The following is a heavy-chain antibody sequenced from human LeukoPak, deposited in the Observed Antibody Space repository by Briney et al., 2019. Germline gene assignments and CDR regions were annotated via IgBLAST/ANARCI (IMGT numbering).Heavy chain of an antibody. J-gene: IGHJ6*03. CDR2: MNPNSGNT. CDR1: GYTFTSYD. D-gene: IGHD3-10*01. CDR3: VRGRYYYGSGTQYMDV. Sequence: GASVKVSCKASGYTFTSYDINWVRQATGQGLEWMGWMNPNSGNTGYAQKFQGRVTMTRNTSISTAYMELSSLRSEDTAVYYCVRGRYYYGSGTQYMDVWGKGTTVTVSS. V-gene: IGHV1-8*01.